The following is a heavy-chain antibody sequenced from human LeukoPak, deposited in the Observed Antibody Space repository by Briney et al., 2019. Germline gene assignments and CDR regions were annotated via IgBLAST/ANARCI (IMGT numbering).Heavy chain of an antibody. CDR1: GFTFSSYS. Sequence: GSLRLSCAASGFTFSSYSMNWVRQAPGKGLEWVSSISSSSSYIYYADSVKGRFTISRDNSKNTLYLQMNSLRAEDTAVYYCAKVGSSWYSYFDYWGQGTLVTVSS. D-gene: IGHD6-13*01. J-gene: IGHJ4*02. V-gene: IGHV3-21*01. CDR2: ISSSSSYI. CDR3: AKVGSSWYSYFDY.